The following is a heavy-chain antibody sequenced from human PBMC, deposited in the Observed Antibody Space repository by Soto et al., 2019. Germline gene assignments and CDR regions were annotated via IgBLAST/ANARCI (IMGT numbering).Heavy chain of an antibody. CDR3: ARALTTNESPTLPYLDY. J-gene: IGHJ4*02. D-gene: IGHD4-17*01. V-gene: IGHV4-34*01. Sequence: SETLSLTCAVYGGSFSGYYWSWIRQPPGKGLEWIGEINHSGSTNYNPSLKSRVTISVDTSKNQFSLKLSSVTAADPAVYYCARALTTNESPTLPYLDYWGQGTLVTVSS. CDR2: INHSGST. CDR1: GGSFSGYY.